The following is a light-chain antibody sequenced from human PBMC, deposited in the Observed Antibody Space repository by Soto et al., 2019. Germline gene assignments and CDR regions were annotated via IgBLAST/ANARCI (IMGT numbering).Light chain of an antibody. CDR2: AAS. CDR1: QGIRNF. V-gene: IGKV1-27*01. CDR3: QKYSSVPV. Sequence: DIQMTQSPTSLSASVGDRVTITCRASQGIRNFVAWYQQKPGKPPKLLIYAASTLQSGVPSRFSGSGSGTDFTLTINSLQPEDVATYSCQKYSSVPVFGPGTKVYI. J-gene: IGKJ3*01.